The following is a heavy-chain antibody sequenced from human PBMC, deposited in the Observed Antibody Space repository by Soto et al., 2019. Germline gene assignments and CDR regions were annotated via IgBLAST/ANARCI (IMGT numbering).Heavy chain of an antibody. D-gene: IGHD5-12*01. V-gene: IGHV4-30-4*01. CDR1: GGSTNSGDYY. CDR2: IYYDGNS. J-gene: IGHJ5*02. Sequence: SETLSLTCTVSGGSTNSGDYYWTWVRQPPGKGLEWIGYIYYDGNSQHNPSLKSRVTMSIDTSKNQFSLNLSSVTAADTAVYYCARDRRWLPRGPNNWLDLWGQGTQVTVSS. CDR3: ARDRRWLPRGPNNWLDL.